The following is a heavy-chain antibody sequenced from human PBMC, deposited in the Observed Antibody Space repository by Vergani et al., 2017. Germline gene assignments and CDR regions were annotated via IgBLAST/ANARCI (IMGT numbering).Heavy chain of an antibody. J-gene: IGHJ4*02. CDR2: ISGSGGST. CDR3: AKDQRAAGTGDY. Sequence: EVQLLESGGGLVQPGGSLRLSCAASGFTFSSYAMSWVRQAPGKGLEWVSAISGSGGSTYYADSVTGRFTISRDNSKNTLYLQMNSLRAEDTAVYYCAKDQRAAGTGDYWGQGTLVTVSS. D-gene: IGHD6-13*01. CDR1: GFTFSSYA. V-gene: IGHV3-23*01.